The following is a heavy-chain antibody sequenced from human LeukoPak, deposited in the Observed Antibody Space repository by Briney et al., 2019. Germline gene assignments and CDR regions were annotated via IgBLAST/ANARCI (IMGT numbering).Heavy chain of an antibody. CDR2: INHSGST. CDR1: GGSFSGYY. D-gene: IGHD1-26*01. CDR3: ARGGIVGAGFDY. J-gene: IGHJ4*02. V-gene: IGHV4-34*01. Sequence: PSETLSLTCAVYGGSFSGYYWSWIRQPPGKGLEWIGEINHSGSTNYNPSLKSRVTISVDTSKNQFSLKLSSVTAADTAVYYCARGGIVGAGFDYWGQGTLVTVSS.